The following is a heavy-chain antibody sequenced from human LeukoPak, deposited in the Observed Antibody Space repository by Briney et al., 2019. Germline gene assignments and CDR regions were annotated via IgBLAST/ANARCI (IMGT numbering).Heavy chain of an antibody. D-gene: IGHD3/OR15-3a*01. CDR3: AREDVDTYGMDV. Sequence: SQTLSLTCTVSGGSISSGGYYWSWIRQHPGTGLEWIGYIYYSGSTYYNPSPRSRVTISVDTSKNQFSLKLSSVTAADTAVYYCAREDVDTYGMDVWGQGTTVTVSS. CDR2: IYYSGST. CDR1: GGSISSGGYY. J-gene: IGHJ6*02. V-gene: IGHV4-31*03.